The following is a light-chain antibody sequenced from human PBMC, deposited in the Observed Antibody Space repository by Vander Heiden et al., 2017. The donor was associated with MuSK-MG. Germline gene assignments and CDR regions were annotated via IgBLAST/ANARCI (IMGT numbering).Light chain of an antibody. Sequence: DIQMTQSPSSLSASVGDRVTITCQASQDISNYLNWYQQNPGKAPKLLIYDASNLETGVPSRFSGSGSGTDFTFTISSLQPEDIATYYCQQDDNLPFTFGHGTKVDIK. J-gene: IGKJ3*01. CDR2: DAS. CDR3: QQDDNLPFT. V-gene: IGKV1-33*01. CDR1: QDISNY.